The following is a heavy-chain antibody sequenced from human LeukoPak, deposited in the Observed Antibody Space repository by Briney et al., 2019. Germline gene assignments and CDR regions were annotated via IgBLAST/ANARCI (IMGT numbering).Heavy chain of an antibody. CDR3: ARRSAAGTKDY. CDR1: GGSISNYY. V-gene: IGHV4-59*08. Sequence: SETLSLTCAVSGGSISNYYWVWIRQPPGKGLEWIGYIYYSGSTNYNPSLKSRVTISVDTSKKHFSLKLSSATAADTAVYYCARRSAAGTKDYWGQGTLVTVSS. J-gene: IGHJ4*02. CDR2: IYYSGST. D-gene: IGHD6-13*01.